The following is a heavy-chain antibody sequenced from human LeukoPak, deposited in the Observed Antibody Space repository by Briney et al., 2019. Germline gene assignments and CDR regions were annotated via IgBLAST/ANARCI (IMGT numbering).Heavy chain of an antibody. CDR2: ISGSGGST. CDR1: GFTFSSYA. Sequence: GGSLRLSCAASGFTFSSYAMSWVHQAPGKGLEWVSAISGSGGSTYYADSVKGRFTISRDNSKNTLYLQMNSLRAEDTAVYYCAKDRMYSSSWYIAWGQGTLVTVSS. V-gene: IGHV3-23*01. D-gene: IGHD6-13*01. J-gene: IGHJ4*02. CDR3: AKDRMYSSSWYIA.